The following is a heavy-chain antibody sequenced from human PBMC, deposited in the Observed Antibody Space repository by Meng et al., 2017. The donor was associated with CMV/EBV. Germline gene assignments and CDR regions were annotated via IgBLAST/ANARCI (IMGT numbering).Heavy chain of an antibody. J-gene: IGHJ6*02. CDR2: IYSGGST. Sequence: GESLKISCAASGFTVSSHYMSWVRQAPGKGLEWVSVIYSGGSTYYADSVKGRFTISRDNSKNTLYLQMNSLRAEDTAVYYCARERVVVVPAATLDYGMDVWGQGTTVTVSS. CDR3: ARERVVVVPAATLDYGMDV. D-gene: IGHD2-2*01. CDR1: GFTVSSHY. V-gene: IGHV3-53*01.